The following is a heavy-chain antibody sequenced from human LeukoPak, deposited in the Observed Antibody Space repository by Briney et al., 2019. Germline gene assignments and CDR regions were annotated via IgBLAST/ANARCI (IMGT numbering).Heavy chain of an antibody. CDR2: IYYSGST. V-gene: IGHV4-30-4*08. D-gene: IGHD3-22*01. J-gene: IGHJ5*02. Sequence: SETLSLTCTVSRGSISSGDYYWSWIRQPPGKGLEWIGYIYYSGSTYYNPSLKSRVTISVDTSKNQFSLKLSSVTAADTAVYYCARVGDYYDSSGYRNHPWGQGTLVTVSS. CDR1: RGSISSGDYY. CDR3: ARVGDYYDSSGYRNHP.